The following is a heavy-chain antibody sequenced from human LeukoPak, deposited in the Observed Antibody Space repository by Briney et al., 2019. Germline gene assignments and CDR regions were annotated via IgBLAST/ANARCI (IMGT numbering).Heavy chain of an antibody. J-gene: IGHJ4*02. CDR1: GFTFSSYW. CDR3: ARAASTGTVDY. V-gene: IGHV3-74*01. Sequence: GSLRLSCAASGFTFSSYWMHWVRQAPGKGLVWVSCVNRDGSNTVYADSVKGRFTISRDNAKNTLYLQMNSLRAEDTAVYYCARAASTGTVDYWGQGTLVTVSS. D-gene: IGHD6-13*01. CDR2: VNRDGSNT.